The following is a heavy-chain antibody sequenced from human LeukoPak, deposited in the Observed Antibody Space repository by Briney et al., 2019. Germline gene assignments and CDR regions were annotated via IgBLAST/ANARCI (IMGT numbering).Heavy chain of an antibody. CDR3: ARDRITMVRGPDRFKAY. CDR2: ISYDGSNE. CDR1: GFTFSTFA. J-gene: IGHJ4*02. D-gene: IGHD3-10*01. Sequence: PGRSLRLSCAASGFTFSTFAMHWVRQAPGKGLEWVALISYDGSNEYYADSVKGRFTISRDNSKNTLYLQMNSLRAEDTAVYYCARDRITMVRGPDRFKAYWGQGTLVTVSS. V-gene: IGHV3-30-3*01.